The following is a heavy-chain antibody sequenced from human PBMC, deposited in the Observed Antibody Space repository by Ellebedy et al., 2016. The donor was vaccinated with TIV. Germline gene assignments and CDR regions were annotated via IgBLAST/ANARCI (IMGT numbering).Heavy chain of an antibody. CDR1: GFTFGDDT. D-gene: IGHD5-24*01. J-gene: IGHJ1*01. V-gene: IGHV3-9*01. CDR3: TKEYGFEYFQS. CDR2: ISWNSGRI. Sequence: SLKISCAASGFTFGDDTMHWVRQVPGKGLEWVSGISWNSGRIGYADSVKGRFTISRDNAKNSLYLQMNSLRVEDTAFYYCTKEYGFEYFQSWGQGTLVTVSS.